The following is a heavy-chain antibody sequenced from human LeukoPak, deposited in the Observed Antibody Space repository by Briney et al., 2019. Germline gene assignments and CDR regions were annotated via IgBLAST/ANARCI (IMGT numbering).Heavy chain of an antibody. J-gene: IGHJ3*02. CDR2: IHPSGST. D-gene: IGHD3-3*01. CDR3: ARDLQYYDFWSGYYNAFDI. Sequence: SETLSLTCAVSGGSISSNWWSWVRQPPGKGLEWIGEIHPSGSTNYNPSLKSRVTMSLDKSKNQFSLTLSSVTAADTAVYYCARDLQYYDFWSGYYNAFDIWGQGTMVTVST. CDR1: GGSISSNW. V-gene: IGHV4-4*02.